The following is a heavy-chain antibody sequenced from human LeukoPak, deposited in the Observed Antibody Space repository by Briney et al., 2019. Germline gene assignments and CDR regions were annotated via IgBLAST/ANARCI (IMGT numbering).Heavy chain of an antibody. CDR3: TTEVTAVITPGGYFDN. Sequence: NPGGSLRLSCATSGLDFSSTWMAWVRQAPGKGLQWVDRIRSYFDDGTTDYAAPVKGRFTISRDDSAKTLYLQMTSLSTEDTAIYYCTTEVTAVITPGGYFDNWGQGTLVTVSS. D-gene: IGHD4-23*01. J-gene: IGHJ4*02. CDR2: IRSYFDDGTT. V-gene: IGHV3-15*01. CDR1: GLDFSSTW.